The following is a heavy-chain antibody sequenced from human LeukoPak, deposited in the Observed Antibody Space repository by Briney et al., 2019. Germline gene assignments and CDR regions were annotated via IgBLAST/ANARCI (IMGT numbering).Heavy chain of an antibody. CDR3: ATSYDMGWLIGY. CDR2: IKQDGSEK. V-gene: IGHV3-7*03. J-gene: IGHJ4*02. D-gene: IGHD3/OR15-3a*01. Sequence: GGSLRLSCAASGFTFGDTWMNWVRQVPGQGLEWVTNIKQDGSEKFYVASVKGRFTISRDNGKSSLYLQMNSLRAEDTALYYCATSYDMGWLIGYWGQGTLVTVSS. CDR1: GFTFGDTW.